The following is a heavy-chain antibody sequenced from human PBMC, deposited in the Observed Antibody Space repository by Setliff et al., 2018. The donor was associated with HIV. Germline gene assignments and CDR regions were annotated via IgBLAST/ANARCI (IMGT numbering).Heavy chain of an antibody. CDR2: VHYSGNT. CDR1: GVSMTNNY. V-gene: IGHV4-59*01. Sequence: SETMSLTCSVSGVSMTNNYWTWIRQSPGKGLEWIGYVHYSGNTRYNPSLKSRVTISVDTSKNKFSLKLSSVTDADTAVYYCASEKVAWTVSDSFFEFWGQGVPVTVSS. CDR3: ASEKVAWTVSDSFFEF. D-gene: IGHD2-15*01. J-gene: IGHJ4*02.